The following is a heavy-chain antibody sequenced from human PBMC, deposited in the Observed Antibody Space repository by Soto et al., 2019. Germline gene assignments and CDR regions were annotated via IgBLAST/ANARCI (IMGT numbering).Heavy chain of an antibody. Sequence: VQLVESGGGLIQPGGSLRLSCAASGFTVSSNYMSWVRQAPGKGLEWVSVIYSGGSTYYADSVKGRFTISRDNSKNTLYLQMNSLRAEDTAVYYCARSRPGREGWFDPWGQGTLVTVSS. J-gene: IGHJ5*02. CDR3: ARSRPGREGWFDP. V-gene: IGHV3-53*01. CDR1: GFTVSSNY. CDR2: IYSGGST. D-gene: IGHD2-15*01.